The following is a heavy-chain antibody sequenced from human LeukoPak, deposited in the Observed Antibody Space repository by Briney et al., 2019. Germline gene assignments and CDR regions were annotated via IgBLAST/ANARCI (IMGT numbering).Heavy chain of an antibody. J-gene: IGHJ4*02. CDR2: IHYSGTT. D-gene: IGHD5-18*01. CDR1: GGSISTYY. Sequence: SETLSLTCTVSGGSISTYYWNWIRQPPGKGLEWICYIHYSGTTNHNPSLKSRVTISVDTSKNQFSLKLSSVTAADTAVYYCASAPPRGYSYGYFDYWGQGTLVTVSS. CDR3: ASAPPRGYSYGYFDY. V-gene: IGHV4-59*01.